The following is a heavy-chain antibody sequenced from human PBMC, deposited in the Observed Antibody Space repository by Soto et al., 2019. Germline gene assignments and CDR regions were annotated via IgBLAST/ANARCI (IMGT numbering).Heavy chain of an antibody. CDR3: ARVWGGAFAI. J-gene: IGHJ3*02. Sequence: SETLSLTCTVSGGSISSYYGSWIRQPTGKGLEWIGYIYYSGSTNYNPSLKSRVTISVDTSKNQFSLKLSSVTAADTAVYYCARVWGGAFAIWGQGTMVTVSS. CDR2: IYYSGST. V-gene: IGHV4-59*01. CDR1: GGSISSYY. D-gene: IGHD3-10*01.